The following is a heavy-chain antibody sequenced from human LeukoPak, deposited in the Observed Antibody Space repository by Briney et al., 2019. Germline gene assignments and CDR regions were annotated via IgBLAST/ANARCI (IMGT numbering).Heavy chain of an antibody. CDR1: GGSVNNYY. D-gene: IGHD3-22*01. CDR2: VYYSGST. V-gene: IGHV4-39*07. Sequence: SETLSLTCTVSGGSVNNYYWGWIRQPPGMGLDWIGIVYYSGSTYYNPSLKSRVTISVDTSKNQFSLKLNSVTAADTAVYYCARERSVSSGLYDYWGQGTLVTVSS. J-gene: IGHJ4*02. CDR3: ARERSVSSGLYDY.